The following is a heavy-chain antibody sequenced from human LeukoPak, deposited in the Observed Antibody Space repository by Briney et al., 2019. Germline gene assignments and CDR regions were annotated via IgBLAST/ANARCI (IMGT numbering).Heavy chain of an antibody. CDR3: ARDGSYYDSSGYYQKHLDP. CDR1: GGSISSHY. Sequence: SSETLSLTCTVSGGSISSHYWSWIRQPPGKGLEWIGYIYYSGSTNYNPSLKSRVTISVDTSKNQFSLKLSSVTAADTAVYYCARDGSYYDSSGYYQKHLDPWGQGTLVTVSS. CDR2: IYYSGST. J-gene: IGHJ5*02. D-gene: IGHD3-22*01. V-gene: IGHV4-59*11.